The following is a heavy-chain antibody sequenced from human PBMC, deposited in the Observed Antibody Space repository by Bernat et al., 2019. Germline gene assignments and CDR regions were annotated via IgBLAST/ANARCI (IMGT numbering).Heavy chain of an antibody. J-gene: IGHJ6*02. V-gene: IGHV4-39*01. CDR2: IDYRGST. Sequence: QLLLQESGPGLVKPSETLSLTCTVSGGSISSSSYYWGWIRQPPGKWLDWSGTIDYRGSTYYNPSLKSRVTISVDTSKNQFSLKLRSVTAADTAVYYGARHPITMVRGVLLPYGMDVWGQGTTVTVSS. D-gene: IGHD3-10*01. CDR1: GGSISSSSYY. CDR3: ARHPITMVRGVLLPYGMDV.